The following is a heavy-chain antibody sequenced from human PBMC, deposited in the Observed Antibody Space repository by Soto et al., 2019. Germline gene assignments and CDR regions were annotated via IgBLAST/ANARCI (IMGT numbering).Heavy chain of an antibody. CDR2: ISGSGGST. Sequence: GGSLRLSCAASGFTFSSDAMSWGRQAPGKGLEWVSAISGSGGSTSYADSVKGRFTISRDNSKNTLYLQMNSLRAEDTAVYYCAKDRASSIQGPGYYYGMDVWGQGTTVTVSS. J-gene: IGHJ6*02. CDR3: AKDRASSIQGPGYYYGMDV. D-gene: IGHD2-2*01. V-gene: IGHV3-23*01. CDR1: GFTFSSDA.